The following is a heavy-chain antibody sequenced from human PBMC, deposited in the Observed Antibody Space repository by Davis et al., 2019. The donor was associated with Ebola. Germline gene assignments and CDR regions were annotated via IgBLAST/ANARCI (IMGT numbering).Heavy chain of an antibody. CDR3: VKDTSSIWFDV. D-gene: IGHD6-13*01. CDR1: GFTVSSNY. Sequence: GESLKISCAASGFTVSSNYMSWVRQAPGKGLEWVSVIYSGGSTYYADSVKGRFTISRDNSKNTLYLQMNSLRVEDTAIYYCVKDTSSIWFDVWGQGTTVTVSS. V-gene: IGHV3-66*01. CDR2: IYSGGST. J-gene: IGHJ3*01.